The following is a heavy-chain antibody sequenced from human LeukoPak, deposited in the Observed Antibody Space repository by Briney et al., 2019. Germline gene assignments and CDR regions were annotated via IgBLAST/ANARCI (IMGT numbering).Heavy chain of an antibody. CDR1: GFTFSSYS. Sequence: PGGSLRLSCAASGFTFSSYSMNWVRQAPGKGLEWVSSISSSSSYIYYADSVKGRSTISRDNAKNSLYLQMNSLRAEDTAVYYCASGHSGYDPYWGQGTLVTVSS. V-gene: IGHV3-21*01. CDR2: ISSSSSYI. CDR3: ASGHSGYDPY. D-gene: IGHD5-12*01. J-gene: IGHJ4*02.